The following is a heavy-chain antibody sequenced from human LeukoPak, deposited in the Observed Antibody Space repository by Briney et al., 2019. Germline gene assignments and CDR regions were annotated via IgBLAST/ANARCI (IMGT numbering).Heavy chain of an antibody. J-gene: IGHJ4*02. CDR2: ICWNSGSI. D-gene: IGHD2-15*01. CDR3: TSSFT. CDR1: GFTFGNYA. V-gene: IGHV3-9*03. Sequence: GGSLRLSCTTSGFTFGNYAMHWVRQGPGKGLEWVSGICWNSGSIGYADSVKGRFTISRDNAKNSLYLQMNSLRVEDMALYYCTSSFTWGQGTLVTVSS.